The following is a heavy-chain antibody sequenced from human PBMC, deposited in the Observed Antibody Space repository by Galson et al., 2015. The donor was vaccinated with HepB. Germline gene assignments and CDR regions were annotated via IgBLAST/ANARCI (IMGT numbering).Heavy chain of an antibody. D-gene: IGHD6-19*01. J-gene: IGHJ4*02. CDR1: GFTFSSYE. V-gene: IGHV3-48*03. Sequence: SLRLSCAASGFTFSSYEMNWVRQAPGKGLEWVSYISSSGSTIYYADSVKGRFTISRDNAKDSLYLQMNSLRAEDTAVYYCARAGGRYSSGWYFDYWGQGTLVTVSS. CDR3: ARAGGRYSSGWYFDY. CDR2: ISSSGSTI.